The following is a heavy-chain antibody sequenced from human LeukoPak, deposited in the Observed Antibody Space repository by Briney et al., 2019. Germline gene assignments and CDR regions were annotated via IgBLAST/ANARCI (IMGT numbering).Heavy chain of an antibody. CDR3: TTDPVEQYQPPSPNWFDP. D-gene: IGHD2-2*01. CDR1: GFTFSNAW. J-gene: IGHJ5*02. CDR2: IKSKTDGGTT. Sequence: PGGSLRLSCAASGFTFSNAWMSWVRQAPGKGLEWVGRIKSKTDGGTTDYAAPVKGRFTISRDDSKNTLYLQMNSLKTEDTAVYYCTTDPVEQYQPPSPNWFDPWGQGTLVTVSS. V-gene: IGHV3-15*01.